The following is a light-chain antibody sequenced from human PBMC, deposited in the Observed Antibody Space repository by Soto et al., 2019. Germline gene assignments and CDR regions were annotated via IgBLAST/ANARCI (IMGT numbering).Light chain of an antibody. CDR3: QQYGSSLLT. CDR1: RSVSSK. CDR2: DAS. V-gene: IGKV3-15*01. J-gene: IGKJ4*01. Sequence: EVIMTHSPATLCVSPGERVTLSCRASRSVSSKLAWYQQKPGQAPRLLIYDASTRATGIPARFSGSGSGTDFTLTISRLEPEDFAVYYCQQYGSSLLTFGGGTKVDI.